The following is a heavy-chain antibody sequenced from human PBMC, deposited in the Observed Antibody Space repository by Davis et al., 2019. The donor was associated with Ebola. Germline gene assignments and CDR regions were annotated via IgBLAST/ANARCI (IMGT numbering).Heavy chain of an antibody. Sequence: GESLKISCAASGFTFSRYWMHWVRQAPGKGLVYVSRISSDGSITSYADSVKGRFTISRDNAKSTLYLQMNSLTAEDTAVYYCVRTTYGAPEYWGQGTLVTVSS. V-gene: IGHV3-74*01. J-gene: IGHJ4*02. CDR2: ISSDGSIT. D-gene: IGHD4-17*01. CDR3: VRTTYGAPEY. CDR1: GFTFSRYW.